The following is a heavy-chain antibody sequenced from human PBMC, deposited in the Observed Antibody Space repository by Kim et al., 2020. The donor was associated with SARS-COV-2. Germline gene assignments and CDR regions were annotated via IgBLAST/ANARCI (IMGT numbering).Heavy chain of an antibody. D-gene: IGHD3-10*01. Sequence: EAVKGRFTISRDNAKNSLYLQMNRLRAEDTAVYYCARGRDGTMVRGVIITWGQGTLVTVSS. V-gene: IGHV3-21*01. J-gene: IGHJ4*02. CDR3: ARGRDGTMVRGVIIT.